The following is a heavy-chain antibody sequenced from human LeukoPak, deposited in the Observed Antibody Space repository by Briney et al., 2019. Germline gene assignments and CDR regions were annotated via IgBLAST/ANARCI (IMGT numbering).Heavy chain of an antibody. V-gene: IGHV4-34*01. J-gene: IGHJ4*02. CDR2: INHSGST. CDR3: ARHVRWELLY. D-gene: IGHD1-26*01. CDR1: GGSISSYY. Sequence: SETLSLTCAVSGGSISSYYWSWIRQPPGKGLEWIGEINHSGSTNYNPSLKSRVTISVDTSKNQFSLKLSSVTAADTAVYYCARHVRWELLYWGQGTLVTVSS.